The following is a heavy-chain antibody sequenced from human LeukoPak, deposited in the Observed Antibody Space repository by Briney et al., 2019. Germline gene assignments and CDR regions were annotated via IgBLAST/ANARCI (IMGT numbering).Heavy chain of an antibody. Sequence: SETLSLTCTVSGGSISSYYWSWIRQPPGKGLEWIGYIYYSGSTNHNPSLKSRVTISVDTSMNQFSLKLSSVTAADTAVYYCAREKGNSYGYDYWGQGTLVTVSS. CDR3: AREKGNSYGYDY. D-gene: IGHD5-18*01. CDR2: IYYSGST. CDR1: GGSISSYY. J-gene: IGHJ4*02. V-gene: IGHV4-59*01.